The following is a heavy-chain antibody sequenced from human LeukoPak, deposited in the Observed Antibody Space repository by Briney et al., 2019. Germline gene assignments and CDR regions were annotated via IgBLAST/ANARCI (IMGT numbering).Heavy chain of an antibody. CDR3: ARVRNYVSFRFDP. D-gene: IGHD1-7*01. Sequence: SETLSLTCTVSGYSISSGYYWGWIRQPPGKGLEWIGSIYHSGSTYYNPSLKSRVTISVDTSKNQFSLKLSSVTAADTAVYYCARVRNYVSFRFDPWGQGTLVTASS. J-gene: IGHJ5*02. CDR2: IYHSGST. CDR1: GYSISSGYY. V-gene: IGHV4-38-2*02.